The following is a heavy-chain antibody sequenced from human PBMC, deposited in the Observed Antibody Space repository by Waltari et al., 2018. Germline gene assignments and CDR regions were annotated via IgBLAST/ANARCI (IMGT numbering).Heavy chain of an antibody. CDR2: IYSGGST. D-gene: IGHD3-10*01. CDR3: ATAPNLGY. V-gene: IGHV3-53*01. J-gene: IGHJ4*02. CDR1: GFTVSNNY. Sequence: EVQLVESGGGLIQPGGSLSLSCEASGFTVSNNYMSWVRQAPGKGLEGVSLIYSGGSTHYTDSVRGRFTISRDSSKNTLYLQMNSLRDEDTAVYYCATAPNLGYWGQGTLVTVSS.